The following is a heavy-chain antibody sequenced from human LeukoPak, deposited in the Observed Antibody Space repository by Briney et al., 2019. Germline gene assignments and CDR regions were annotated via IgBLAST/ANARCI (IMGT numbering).Heavy chain of an antibody. V-gene: IGHV1-69*13. CDR3: AREDSSSGYFDY. CDR2: IIPIFGTA. CDR1: GGTFSSYA. D-gene: IGHD6-13*01. J-gene: IGHJ4*02. Sequence: GASVKVSCKASGGTFSSYAISWVRQAPGQGPEWMGGIIPIFGTANYARKFQGRVTITADESTGTAYMELSSLRSEDTAVYYCAREDSSSGYFDYWGQGTLVTVSS.